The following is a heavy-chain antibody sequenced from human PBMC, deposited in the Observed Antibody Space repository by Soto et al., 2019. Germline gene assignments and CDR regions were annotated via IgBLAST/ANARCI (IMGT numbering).Heavy chain of an antibody. J-gene: IGHJ4*02. V-gene: IGHV3-30*18. Sequence: QVQLVESGGGVVQPGRSLRLSCAASGFTFSRYGMHWVRQAPGKGLEWVAVISYDGGDKYHADSVKGGFTISRDNPKNTVHLQMDSLRAEDTAVYYCAKDGDIEAAGYFFDYWGRGILVTVSS. CDR1: GFTFSRYG. CDR2: ISYDGGDK. CDR3: AKDGDIEAAGYFFDY. D-gene: IGHD6-13*01.